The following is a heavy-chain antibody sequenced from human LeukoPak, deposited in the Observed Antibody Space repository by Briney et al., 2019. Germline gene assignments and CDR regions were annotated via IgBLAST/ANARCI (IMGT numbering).Heavy chain of an antibody. Sequence: ASAKVSCKVSGYTLTELSMHWVRQAPGKGLEWMGGFDPEDGETIYAQKFQGRVTMTEDTSTDTAYMELSSLRSEDTAVYYCATADCSGGSCYFTFDYWGQGTLVTVSS. V-gene: IGHV1-24*01. CDR3: ATADCSGGSCYFTFDY. CDR2: FDPEDGET. J-gene: IGHJ4*02. CDR1: GYTLTELS. D-gene: IGHD2-15*01.